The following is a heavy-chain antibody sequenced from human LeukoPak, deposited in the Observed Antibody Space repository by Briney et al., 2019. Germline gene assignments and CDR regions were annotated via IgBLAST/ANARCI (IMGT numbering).Heavy chain of an antibody. CDR1: GGSFSGYY. CDR2: INHSGST. Sequence: SETLSLTCAVYGGSFSGYYWSWIRQPPGKGLEWIGEINHSGSTNSNPSLKSRVTISVDTSKNQFSLKLSSVTAADTAVYYCARASGSYSDYWGQGTLVTVSS. D-gene: IGHD1-26*01. CDR3: ARASGSYSDY. V-gene: IGHV4-34*01. J-gene: IGHJ4*02.